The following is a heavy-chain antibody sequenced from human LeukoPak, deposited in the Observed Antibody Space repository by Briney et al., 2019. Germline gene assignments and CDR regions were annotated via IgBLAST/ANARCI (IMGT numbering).Heavy chain of an antibody. CDR3: ARDGEMATIFGGDPFDY. D-gene: IGHD5-24*01. CDR1: GGPISSSSYY. Sequence: PSETLSLTCTVSGGPISSSSYYWGWIRQPPGKGLEWIGSIYYSGSTYYNPSLKSRVTISVDTSKNQFSLKLSSVTAADTAVYYCARDGEMATIFGGDPFDYWGQGTLVTVSS. V-gene: IGHV4-39*07. CDR2: IYYSGST. J-gene: IGHJ4*02.